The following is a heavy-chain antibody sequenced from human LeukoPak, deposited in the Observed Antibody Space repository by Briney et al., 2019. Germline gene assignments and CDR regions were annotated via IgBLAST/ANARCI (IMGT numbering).Heavy chain of an antibody. CDR1: GYTFTSYA. D-gene: IGHD6-19*01. CDR2: INAGNGNT. CDR3: ARGKGSSGWFFLDNWFDP. J-gene: IGHJ5*02. V-gene: IGHV1-3*01. Sequence: ASVKVSCKASGYTFTSYAMHWVRQAPGQGLEWMGWINAGNGNTKYSQKFQGRVTITRDTSASTAYMELSSLRSEDTAVYYCARGKGSSGWFFLDNWFDPWGQGTLVTVSS.